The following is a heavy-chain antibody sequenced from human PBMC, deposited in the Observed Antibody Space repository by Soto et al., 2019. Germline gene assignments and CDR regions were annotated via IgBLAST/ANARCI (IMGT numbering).Heavy chain of an antibody. CDR1: GGSISSGGYY. Sequence: PSETLSLTCTVSGGSISSGGYYWSWIRQHPGKGLEWIGYIYYSGSTYYNPSLKSRFTISLDMSKNHFSLKLSFVIAADTAVFYFARYSKDIVVVVASAGREFIWGQGTMVTVS. CDR2: IYYSGST. CDR3: ARYSKDIVVVVASAGREFI. V-gene: IGHV4-31*03. D-gene: IGHD2-15*01. J-gene: IGHJ3*02.